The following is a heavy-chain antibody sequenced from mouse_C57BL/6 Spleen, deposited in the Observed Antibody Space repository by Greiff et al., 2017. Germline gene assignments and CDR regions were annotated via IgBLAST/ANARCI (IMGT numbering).Heavy chain of an antibody. D-gene: IGHD2-5*01. CDR3: ARSNYENYAMDY. CDR1: GYTFTDYY. Sequence: EVKLQESGPVLVKPGASVKMSCKASGYTFTDYYMNWVKQSHGKSLEWIGVINPYNGGTSYNQKFKGKATLTVDKSSSTAYMELNSLTSEDSAVYYCARSNYENYAMDYWGQGTSVTVSS. J-gene: IGHJ4*01. V-gene: IGHV1-19*01. CDR2: INPYNGGT.